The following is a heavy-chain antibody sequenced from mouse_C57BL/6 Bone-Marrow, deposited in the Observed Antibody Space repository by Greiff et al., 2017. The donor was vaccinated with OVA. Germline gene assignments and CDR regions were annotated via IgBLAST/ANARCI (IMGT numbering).Heavy chain of an antibody. CDR2: INPSTGGT. J-gene: IGHJ3*01. V-gene: IGHV1-42*01. Sequence: EVQLQQSGPELVKPGASVKISCKASGYSFTGYYMNWVKQSPEKSLEWIGEINPSTGGTTYNQTFKAKATLTVDKSSSTAYMQLKSLTSEDSAVDYCARGGTSPFAYWGQGTLVTVSA. CDR1: GYSFTGYY. CDR3: ARGGTSPFAY. D-gene: IGHD4-1*01.